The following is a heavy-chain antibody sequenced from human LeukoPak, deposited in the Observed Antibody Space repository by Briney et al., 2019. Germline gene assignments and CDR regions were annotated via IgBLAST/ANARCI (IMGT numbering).Heavy chain of an antibody. CDR3: ARDLSVYYDSSGYYSAAFDI. CDR1: GGSISSGGYY. Sequence: SETLSLTCTVSGGSISSGGYYWSWIRQHPGKGLEWIGYIYYSGSTYYNPSLKSRVTISVDASKNQFSLKLSSVTAADTAVYYCARDLSVYYDSSGYYSAAFDIWGQGTMVTVSS. CDR2: IYYSGST. V-gene: IGHV4-31*03. J-gene: IGHJ3*02. D-gene: IGHD3-22*01.